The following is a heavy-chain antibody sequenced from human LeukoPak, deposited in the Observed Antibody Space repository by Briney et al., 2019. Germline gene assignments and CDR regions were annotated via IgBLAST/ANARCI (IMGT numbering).Heavy chain of an antibody. CDR1: GGSFSGYY. V-gene: IGHV4-34*01. J-gene: IGHJ3*01. CDR2: INHSGSA. Sequence: PSETLSLTCAVYGGSFSGYYWSWIRQPPGRGLEWIGEINHSGSANYNPSLKSRVTILVDMSKNQFSLKLSSVTAADTAVYYCARPRGSFWSGGPYAFDLWGQGTMVTVSS. CDR3: ARPRGSFWSGGPYAFDL. D-gene: IGHD3-3*01.